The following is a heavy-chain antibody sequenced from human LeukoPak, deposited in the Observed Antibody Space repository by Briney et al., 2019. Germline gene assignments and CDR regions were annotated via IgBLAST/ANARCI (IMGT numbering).Heavy chain of an antibody. CDR3: ARGHYDILTGYAYWFDP. CDR1: GYSFSNYG. D-gene: IGHD3-9*01. CDR2: ISGHNGDR. Sequence: GASVKVSCRASGYSFSNYGPSWVRQAPGQGLEWMGWISGHNGDRNYAQKLQGRVTMTTDTSTRTAHMELRSLRSDDTAVYYCARGHYDILTGYAYWFDPWGQGTLVTVSS. V-gene: IGHV1-18*01. J-gene: IGHJ5*02.